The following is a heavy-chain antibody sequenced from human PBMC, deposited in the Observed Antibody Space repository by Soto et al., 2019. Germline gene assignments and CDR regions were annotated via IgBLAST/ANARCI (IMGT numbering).Heavy chain of an antibody. J-gene: IGHJ6*02. V-gene: IGHV5-51*01. CDR2: IYPGDSDT. Sequence: GESLKISCKGSGYSFTSYWIGWVRQMPGKGLEWMGIIYPGDSDTRYSPSFQCQVTISADKSISTAYLQWSSLKASDTAMYYCAGGGVRGVITRTRDYYGMDVWGQGTTVTVSS. CDR1: GYSFTSYW. D-gene: IGHD3-10*01. CDR3: AGGGVRGVITRTRDYYGMDV.